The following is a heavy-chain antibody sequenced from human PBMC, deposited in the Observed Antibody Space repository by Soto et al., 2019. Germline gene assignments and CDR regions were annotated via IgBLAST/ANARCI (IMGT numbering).Heavy chain of an antibody. CDR2: IDPSDSYT. Sequence: EVQLVQSGAEVKKPGESLRISCKGSGYSFTSYWISWVRQMPGKGLEWMGRIDPSDSYTNYSPSFQGHVTISADKSISTAYLQWSSLKASDTAMYYCARHRGYCSGGSCYDIDYWGQGTLVTVSS. CDR1: GYSFTSYW. D-gene: IGHD2-15*01. CDR3: ARHRGYCSGGSCYDIDY. V-gene: IGHV5-10-1*03. J-gene: IGHJ4*02.